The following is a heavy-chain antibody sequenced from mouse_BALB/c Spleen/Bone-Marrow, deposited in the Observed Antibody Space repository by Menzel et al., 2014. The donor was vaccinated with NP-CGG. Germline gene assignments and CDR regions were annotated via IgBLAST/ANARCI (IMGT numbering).Heavy chain of an antibody. Sequence: VQGVESGPGLVAPSQSLSITCTVSGFSLTSYGVHWVRQPPGKGLEWLGVIWAGGSTNYNSALMSRLSISKDNSKSQVFLKMNGLQTDDTAMYYCARDRGPPYWGQGTLVTVSA. CDR2: IWAGGST. CDR1: GFSLTSYG. D-gene: IGHD3-1*01. J-gene: IGHJ3*01. V-gene: IGHV2-9*02. CDR3: ARDRGPPY.